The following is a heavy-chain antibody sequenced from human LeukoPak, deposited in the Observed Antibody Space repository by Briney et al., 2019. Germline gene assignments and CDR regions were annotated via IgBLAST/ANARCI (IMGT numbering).Heavy chain of an antibody. CDR3: ARYTYYDFWSGYSPVNNWFDP. CDR1: GHSINTDYY. J-gene: IGHJ5*02. Sequence: SETLSLTSTVSGHSINTDYYWAWVRQPPGKGLEWIGSIYHSGSTYYGPALKSRVTISVDTSKNQFSLKLSSVTAADTAVYYCARYTYYDFWSGYSPVNNWFDPWGQGTLVTVSS. V-gene: IGHV4-38-2*02. CDR2: IYHSGST. D-gene: IGHD3-3*01.